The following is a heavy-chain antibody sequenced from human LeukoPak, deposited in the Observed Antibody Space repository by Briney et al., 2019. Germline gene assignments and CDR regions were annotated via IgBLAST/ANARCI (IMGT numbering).Heavy chain of an antibody. CDR2: IYYSGST. J-gene: IGHJ4*02. CDR3: ASVTAYYFDY. CDR1: GGSISSSSYY. Sequence: PSETLSLTCTVSGGSISSSSYYWGWIRQPPGKGLEWIGSIYYSGSTYYNPSLKSRVTISVDTSKNQFSLKLSSVTAADTAVYYCASVTAYYFDYWGQGTLVTVSS. V-gene: IGHV4-39*07. D-gene: IGHD2/OR15-2a*01.